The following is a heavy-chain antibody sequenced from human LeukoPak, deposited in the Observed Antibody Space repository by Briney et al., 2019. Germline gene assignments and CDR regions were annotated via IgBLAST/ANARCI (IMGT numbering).Heavy chain of an antibody. J-gene: IGHJ4*02. CDR3: AKRGNSSSRSYDAY. D-gene: IGHD2-2*01. Sequence: GSLRLSCAASGFTFSSYAGSWVRQAPGKGLEWVSTISSRGSTYYADSVKGRFTISRDYSRNTLYPQMNSLRAEDTAVYYCAKRGNSSSRSYDAYWGQGTLVTVSS. CDR2: ISSRGST. CDR1: GFTFSSYA. V-gene: IGHV3-23*01.